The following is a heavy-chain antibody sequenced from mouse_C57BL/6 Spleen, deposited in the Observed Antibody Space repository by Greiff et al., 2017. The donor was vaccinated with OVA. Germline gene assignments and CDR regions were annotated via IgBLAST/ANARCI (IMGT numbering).Heavy chain of an antibody. V-gene: IGHV1-39*01. J-gene: IGHJ4*01. CDR3: ARRLDYGSSVYGMDY. CDR1: GYSFTDYY. Sequence: VQLKESGPELVKPGASVKISCKASGYSFTDYYMNWVKQSTGKSLEWIGVINPNSGTTTSNQNFTGKATLTVDQSSTTAYIQLNSLTAEDAAVYYCARRLDYGSSVYGMDYWGQGTSVTVSS. D-gene: IGHD1-1*01. CDR2: INPNSGTT.